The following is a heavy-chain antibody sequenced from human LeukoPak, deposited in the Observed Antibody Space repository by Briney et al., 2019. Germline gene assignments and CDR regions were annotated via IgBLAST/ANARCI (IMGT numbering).Heavy chain of an antibody. D-gene: IGHD6-19*01. J-gene: IGHJ5*02. CDR3: ASLFGIAVAGRDNWFDP. V-gene: IGHV1-2*06. CDR2: INPNIGGT. Sequence: ASVKVSCKASGYTFTGYYMHWVPQAPGHGLEWMGRINPNIGGTNYAQKFQGRVTMTRDTSISTAYMELSRLRSDDTAVYYCASLFGIAVAGRDNWFDPWGQGTLVTVSS. CDR1: GYTFTGYY.